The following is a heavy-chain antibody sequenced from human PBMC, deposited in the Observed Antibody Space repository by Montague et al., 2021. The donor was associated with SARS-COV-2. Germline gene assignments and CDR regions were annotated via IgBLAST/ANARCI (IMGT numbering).Heavy chain of an antibody. CDR3: ARGPSRDGYNGGDAFDI. CDR1: GFTFSSYD. V-gene: IGHV3-13*01. D-gene: IGHD5-24*01. Sequence: SLRLSCAASGFTFSSYDMHWVRQATGKGLEWVSAIGTAGDTYYPVSVKGRFTISRENAKNSLYLQMNSLRAGDTAVYYCARGPSRDGYNGGDAFDIWGQGTMVTGSS. J-gene: IGHJ3*02. CDR2: IGTAGDT.